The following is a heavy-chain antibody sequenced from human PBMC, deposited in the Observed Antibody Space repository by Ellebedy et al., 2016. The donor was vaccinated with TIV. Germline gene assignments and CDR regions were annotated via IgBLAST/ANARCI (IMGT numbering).Heavy chain of an antibody. D-gene: IGHD2-15*01. J-gene: IGHJ6*02. CDR1: GGTFSSYA. CDR3: ARDGEHSHYGMDV. CDR2: IIPILGIA. V-gene: IGHV1-69*04. Sequence: SVKVSXXASGGTFSSYAISWVRQAPGQGLEWMGRIIPILGIANYAQKFQGRVTITADKSTSTAYMELSSLRSEDTAVYYCARDGEHSHYGMDVWGQGTTVTVSS.